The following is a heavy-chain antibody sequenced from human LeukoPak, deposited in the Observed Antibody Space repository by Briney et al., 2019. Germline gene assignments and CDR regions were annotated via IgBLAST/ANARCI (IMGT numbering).Heavy chain of an antibody. V-gene: IGHV3-23*01. Sequence: PGGSLRLSCAASGFTFNTYAMNWVRQAPGKGLEWVSAISGSDGSTYYADSVKGRFTISRDNSKNTLYLQLNSLRAEDTAVYFCVRLGDSSGYYDYWGQGTLVTVSS. D-gene: IGHD3-22*01. J-gene: IGHJ4*02. CDR1: GFTFNTYA. CDR3: VRLGDSSGYYDY. CDR2: ISGSDGST.